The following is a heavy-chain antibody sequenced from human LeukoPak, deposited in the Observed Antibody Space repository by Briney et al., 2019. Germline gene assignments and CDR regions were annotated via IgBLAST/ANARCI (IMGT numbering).Heavy chain of an antibody. V-gene: IGHV3-7*03. D-gene: IGHD3-16*01. J-gene: IGHJ6*02. CDR1: GFTFSSYW. CDR3: ARGGGLDV. CDR2: INRNGNVN. Sequence: GSLRLSCAASGFTFSSYWMNWARQAPGKGLEWVASINRNGNVNYYVDSVKGRLTISRDNAKNSLYLQMSNLRAEDTAVYFCARGGGLDVWGQGATVTVSS.